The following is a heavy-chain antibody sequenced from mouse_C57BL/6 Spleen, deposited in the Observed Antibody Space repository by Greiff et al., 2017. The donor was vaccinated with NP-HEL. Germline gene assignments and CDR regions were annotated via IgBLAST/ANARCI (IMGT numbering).Heavy chain of an antibody. Sequence: EVQGVESGGGLVKPGGSLKLSCAASGFTFSSYAMSWVRQTPEKRLEWVATISDGGSYTYYPDNVKGRFTISRDNAKNNLYLQMSHLKSEDTAMYYCARGYSNYFYGYFDVWGTGTTVTVSS. J-gene: IGHJ1*03. V-gene: IGHV5-4*01. CDR3: ARGYSNYFYGYFDV. CDR1: GFTFSSYA. CDR2: ISDGGSYT. D-gene: IGHD2-5*01.